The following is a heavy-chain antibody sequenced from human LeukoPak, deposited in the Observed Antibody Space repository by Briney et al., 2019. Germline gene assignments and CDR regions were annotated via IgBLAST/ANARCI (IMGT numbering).Heavy chain of an antibody. Sequence: SEPLSLPCTVSGGSISSYYWSWIRQPAGKGLEWIGRIYTSGSTNYNPSLKSRVTMSVDTSKNQFSLKLSSVTAADTAVYYCARDLYYYDSSGYPVIDYWGQGTLVTVSS. D-gene: IGHD3-22*01. J-gene: IGHJ4*02. V-gene: IGHV4-4*07. CDR1: GGSISSYY. CDR3: ARDLYYYDSSGYPVIDY. CDR2: IYTSGST.